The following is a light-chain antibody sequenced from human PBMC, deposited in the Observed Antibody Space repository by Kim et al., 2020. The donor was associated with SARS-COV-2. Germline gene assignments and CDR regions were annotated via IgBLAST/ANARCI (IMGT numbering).Light chain of an antibody. CDR2: AAS. Sequence: ASVVDIVTNTCRASHGINSYLAWYQQTSGEAHKLLIYAASTLQSGDASRFNGSGSGTEFTLTSNSLQPEDFATYYCHQLNIYPLTFGWGTKVDIK. J-gene: IGKJ4*01. CDR1: HGINSY. CDR3: HQLNIYPLT. V-gene: IGKV1-9*01.